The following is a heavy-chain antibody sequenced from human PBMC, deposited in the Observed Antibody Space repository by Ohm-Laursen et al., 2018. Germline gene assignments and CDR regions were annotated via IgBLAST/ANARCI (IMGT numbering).Heavy chain of an antibody. J-gene: IGHJ6*02. Sequence: SETLSLTCTVSGGSISSSSYYWGWIRQPPGKGLEWIGSIYYSGSTYYNPSLKSRVTISVDTSKNQFSLKLSSVTAADTAVYYCARHNWDYGDYVAIDYYGMDVWGQGTTVTVSS. CDR3: ARHNWDYGDYVAIDYYGMDV. CDR2: IYYSGST. CDR1: GGSISSSSYY. V-gene: IGHV4-39*01. D-gene: IGHD4-17*01.